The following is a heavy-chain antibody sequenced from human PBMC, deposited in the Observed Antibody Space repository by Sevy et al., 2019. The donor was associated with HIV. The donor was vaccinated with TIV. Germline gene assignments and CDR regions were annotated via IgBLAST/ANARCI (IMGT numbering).Heavy chain of an antibody. CDR1: GFTFTRYA. J-gene: IGHJ4*02. V-gene: IGHV3-30-3*01. D-gene: IGHD3-16*01. Sequence: GGSLRLSCEASGFTFTRYAFHWVRQAPGKGLEWVAVISKEGTNKYYIDSVKGRFTISRENSRNTLFMQLERLRAEDTAMYFCARDPHAVPHWGSFDSWGQGTLVTVSS. CDR3: ARDPHAVPHWGSFDS. CDR2: ISKEGTNK.